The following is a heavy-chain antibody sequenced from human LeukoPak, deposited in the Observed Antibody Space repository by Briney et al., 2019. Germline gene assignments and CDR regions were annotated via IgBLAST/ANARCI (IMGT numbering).Heavy chain of an antibody. V-gene: IGHV3-23*01. CDR3: AKRLSADGPSFDY. CDR2: FSVSGCNPYST. D-gene: IGHD4/OR15-4a*01. Sequence: GGSLRLSCAASRFTLISHSISWVRQAPGKGGEWVSRFSVSGCNPYSTYCADSVRGRFTISRDNSKNTLYLQMNSLRAGDTAVYYCAKRLSADGPSFDYWGQGTPVTVSS. J-gene: IGHJ4*02. CDR1: RFTLISHS.